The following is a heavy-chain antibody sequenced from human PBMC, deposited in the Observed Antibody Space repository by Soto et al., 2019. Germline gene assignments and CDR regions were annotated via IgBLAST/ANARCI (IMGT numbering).Heavy chain of an antibody. J-gene: IGHJ4*02. CDR3: AKDAPAYCSSTSCYCNY. D-gene: IGHD2-2*01. CDR1: GFTFSSYG. V-gene: IGHV3-30*18. CDR2: ISYDGSNK. Sequence: GGSLRLSCAASGFTFSSYGMHWVRQAPGKGLEWVAVISYDGSNKYYADSVKGRFTISRDNSKNTLYLQMNSLRAEDTAVYYCAKDAPAYCSSTSCYCNYWGQGTLVTVSS.